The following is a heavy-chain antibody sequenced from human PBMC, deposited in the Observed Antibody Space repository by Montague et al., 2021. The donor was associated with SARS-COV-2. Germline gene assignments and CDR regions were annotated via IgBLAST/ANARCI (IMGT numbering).Heavy chain of an antibody. CDR3: ACGVEDGCGYMDV. D-gene: IGHD2-15*01. Sequence: SETLSLTCAVFNGSFSSYYWNWIRQPPGKGLEWIGEISHGGSTYYNPSLKSRLTISVDTSKNQFSLNLRSVTAADTAVYYCACGVEDGCGYMDVWGQGTTVTVSS. CDR1: NGSFSSYY. V-gene: IGHV4-34*01. J-gene: IGHJ6*03. CDR2: ISHGGST.